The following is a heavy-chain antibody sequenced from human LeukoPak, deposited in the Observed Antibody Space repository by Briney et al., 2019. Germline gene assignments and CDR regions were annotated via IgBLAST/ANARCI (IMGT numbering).Heavy chain of an antibody. V-gene: IGHV4-59*01. CDR3: ARLHSSRAEEFDP. J-gene: IGHJ5*02. Sequence: PSETLSLTCTVSGGSISGYYWSWIRQSPGKGLEWIGYIYYTGITAYNTSLGSRVTISVDRSNNQFSLRLTSVTAADTAVYYCARLHSSRAEEFDPWGQGTLVTVSS. CDR2: IYYTGIT. CDR1: GGSISGYY.